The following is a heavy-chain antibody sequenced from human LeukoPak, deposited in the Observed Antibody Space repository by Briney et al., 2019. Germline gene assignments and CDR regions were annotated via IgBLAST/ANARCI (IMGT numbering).Heavy chain of an antibody. CDR3: AKGDTTWELPHDY. V-gene: IGHV3-23*01. D-gene: IGHD1-26*01. CDR1: GFTFSSYA. CDR2: ISGSSGST. Sequence: AGSLRLSCAASGFTFSSYAMSWVRQAPGKGLEWVSSISGSSGSTSYADSVKGRFTISRDNSKNTLYLQMNSLRVEDTAVYYCAKGDTTWELPHDYWGQGTLVTVSS. J-gene: IGHJ4*02.